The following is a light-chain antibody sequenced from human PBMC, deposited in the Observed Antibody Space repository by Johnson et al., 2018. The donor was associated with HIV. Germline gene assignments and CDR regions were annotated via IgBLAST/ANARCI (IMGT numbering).Light chain of an antibody. V-gene: IGLV1-51*01. CDR3: GTWGSGLSAGHV. CDR1: SSNIGNNY. CDR2: DNN. Sequence: QSVLTQPPSVSAAPGQKVTISCSGSSSNIGNNYVSWYQQLPGTAPKLLIYDNNKRPSGIPDRISGSKSGTSATLGISGLQTGDEADYYCGTWGSGLSAGHVFGTGTKVTVL. J-gene: IGLJ1*01.